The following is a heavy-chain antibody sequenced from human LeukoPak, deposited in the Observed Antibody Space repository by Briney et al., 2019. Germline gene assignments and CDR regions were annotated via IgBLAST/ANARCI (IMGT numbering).Heavy chain of an antibody. D-gene: IGHD5-12*01. CDR2: IYYSGTT. Sequence: SQTLSLTCTVSGGSISSGDCYWSWIRQPPGKGLEWIGYIYYSGTTYYNPSLKSRVIISIDTSKNQFSLKLSSVTAADTAVYYCASGYETGYYFDYWGQGILVTVSS. V-gene: IGHV4-30-4*01. CDR1: GGSISSGDCY. J-gene: IGHJ4*02. CDR3: ASGYETGYYFDY.